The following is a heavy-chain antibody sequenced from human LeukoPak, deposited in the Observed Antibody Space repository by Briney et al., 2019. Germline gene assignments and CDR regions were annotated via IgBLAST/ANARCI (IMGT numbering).Heavy chain of an antibody. CDR1: GYTFTGYY. CDR2: IIPIFGTA. J-gene: IGHJ4*02. CDR3: ARVGSYYGSGSHYYFDY. Sequence: GASVKVSCKASGYTFTGYYMHWVRQAPGQGLEWMGGIIPIFGTANYAQKFQGRVTITTDESTSTAYMELSSLRSEDTAVYYCARVGSYYGSGSHYYFDYWGQGTLVTVSS. V-gene: IGHV1-69*05. D-gene: IGHD3-10*01.